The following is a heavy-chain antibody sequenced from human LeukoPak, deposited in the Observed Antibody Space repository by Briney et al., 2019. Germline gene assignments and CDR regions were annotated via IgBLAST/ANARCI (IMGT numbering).Heavy chain of an antibody. CDR1: GFTFSSYS. Sequence: PGGSLRLSCAASGFTFSSYSMNWVRQAPGKGLEWVSSISSSSSYIYYADSVKGRFTISRDNAKNSLYLQMNSLRAEDTAVYYCARTSHYSDNTGYYHFDYWGQGTLVTVSS. CDR3: ARTSHYSDNTGYYHFDY. V-gene: IGHV3-21*01. J-gene: IGHJ4*02. D-gene: IGHD3-22*01. CDR2: ISSSSSYI.